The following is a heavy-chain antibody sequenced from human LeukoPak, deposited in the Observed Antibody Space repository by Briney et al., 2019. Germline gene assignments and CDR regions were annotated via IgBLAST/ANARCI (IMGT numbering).Heavy chain of an antibody. V-gene: IGHV3-30*02. CDR1: GFTFSNYG. CDR3: AKDTGSPADAITMEDNAFDI. Sequence: GGSLRLSCVASGFTFSNYGMDWVRQAPGKGLEWVAFIRFDGNNKYYADSVKGRFTISRDNAKNSLDLQMESLRAEDTAVYYCAKDTGSPADAITMEDNAFDIWGQGTMVTVSS. D-gene: IGHD3-3*01. J-gene: IGHJ3*02. CDR2: IRFDGNNK.